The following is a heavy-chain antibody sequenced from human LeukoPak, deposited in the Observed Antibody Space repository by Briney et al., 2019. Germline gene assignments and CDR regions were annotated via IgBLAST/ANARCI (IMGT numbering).Heavy chain of an antibody. J-gene: IGHJ5*01. V-gene: IGHV4-39*02. CDR3: ARVSITMIRGVMSRWFDS. D-gene: IGHD3-10*01. CDR1: SGSISGSDYY. CDR2: INYSGNT. Sequence: SETLSLTCTVSSGSISGSDYYWCWVRQPPGKGLEWIGSINYSGNTYYDSSLKSRVTICVDTSKNHFSLRLSSVTAADTAVYYCARVSITMIRGVMSRWFDSWGQGTLVTVSS.